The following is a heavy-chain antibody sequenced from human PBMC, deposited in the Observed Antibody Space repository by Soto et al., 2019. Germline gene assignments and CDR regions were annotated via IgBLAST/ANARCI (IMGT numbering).Heavy chain of an antibody. CDR1: GLTFSNYA. CDR3: AKDQGSSWYEIDY. Sequence: VPLLESGGGLVQPGGSLRLSCAASGLTFSNYAVTWVRQAPGEGLEWVATISGSGGSTYYADSVKGRFTISRDNSKTTLYLQMNSLRTEDTAVYYCAKDQGSSWYEIDYWGQGTLVTVSS. J-gene: IGHJ4*02. CDR2: ISGSGGST. D-gene: IGHD6-13*01. V-gene: IGHV3-23*01.